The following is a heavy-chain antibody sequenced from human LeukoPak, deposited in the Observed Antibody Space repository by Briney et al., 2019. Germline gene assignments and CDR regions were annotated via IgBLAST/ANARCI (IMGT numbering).Heavy chain of an antibody. D-gene: IGHD2-15*01. CDR1: GYSISSGYY. CDR2: IYHSGST. J-gene: IGHJ6*04. CDR3: ARRILMDV. V-gene: IGHV4-38-2*02. Sequence: SETLSLTCSVSGYSISSGYYWGWIRQPPGKGLEWIGSIYHSGSTYYNPSLKSRVTISVDTSKNQFSLKLRSVTAADTAVYYCARRILMDVWGKGTTVTVSS.